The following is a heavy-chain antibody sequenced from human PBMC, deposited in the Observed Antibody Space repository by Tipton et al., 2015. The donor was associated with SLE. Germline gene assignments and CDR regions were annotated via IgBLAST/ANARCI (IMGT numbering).Heavy chain of an antibody. CDR3: AGLTGSLDY. V-gene: IGHV4-59*03. CDR1: GCSITGYS. CDR2: IDYSGRT. Sequence: TLSLTCSVSGCSITGYSWTWIRQPPGKGLDWIGYIDYSGRTYYNPALKSRVNMSADTSKNQFSLALSSVNAADTAVYYCAGLTGSLDYWGQGALVTVSS. D-gene: IGHD7-27*01. J-gene: IGHJ4*02.